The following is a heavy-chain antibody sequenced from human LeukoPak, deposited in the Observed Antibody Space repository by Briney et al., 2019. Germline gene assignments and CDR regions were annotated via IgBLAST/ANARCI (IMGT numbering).Heavy chain of an antibody. CDR2: ITGSGGST. CDR1: GFTFDNFA. CDR3: ARELFDFDY. D-gene: IGHD3-10*01. V-gene: IGHV3-23*01. J-gene: IGHJ4*02. Sequence: GSLRLSXAPSGFTFDNFAMTWVRQAPGKGQEWVSEITGSGGSTYYADSVKGRFTISRDNSKNTLYLQMNSLRAEDTAIYYCARELFDFDYWGQGTLVTVSS.